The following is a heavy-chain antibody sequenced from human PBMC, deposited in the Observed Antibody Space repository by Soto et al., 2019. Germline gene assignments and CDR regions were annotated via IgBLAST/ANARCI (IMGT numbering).Heavy chain of an antibody. J-gene: IGHJ5*02. D-gene: IGHD1-26*01. CDR1: GGSISSYY. Sequence: SETLSLTCTVSGGSISSYYWSWIRQPPGKGLEWIGYIYYSGSTNYNPSLKSRVTISVDTSKNQFSLKLSSVTAADTAVYYCARVVGADWFDPWGQGTLVTVSS. CDR2: IYYSGST. CDR3: ARVVGADWFDP. V-gene: IGHV4-59*12.